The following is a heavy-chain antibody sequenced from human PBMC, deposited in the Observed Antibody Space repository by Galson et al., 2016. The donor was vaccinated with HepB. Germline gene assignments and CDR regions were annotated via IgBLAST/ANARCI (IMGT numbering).Heavy chain of an antibody. CDR3: ARDHLWAFDY. V-gene: IGHV3-48*02. D-gene: IGHD7-27*01. Sequence: SLRLSCAASGFTFSGYSMNWVRQAPGKGLEWVSHIGSSGDVMYYADSVKGRFTISRDNARNSLYLQMDSLRDEDTAVYYCARDHLWAFDYWGQGTLVTVSS. CDR2: IGSSGDVM. CDR1: GFTFSGYS. J-gene: IGHJ4*02.